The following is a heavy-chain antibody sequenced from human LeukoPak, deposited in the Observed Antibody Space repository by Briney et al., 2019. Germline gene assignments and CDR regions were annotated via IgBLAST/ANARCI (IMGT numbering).Heavy chain of an antibody. CDR1: GYTFTSYD. D-gene: IGHD1-26*01. CDR3: ARVTGSIDY. V-gene: IGHV1-8*01. CDR2: MNPKSGNT. J-gene: IGHJ4*02. Sequence: GASVKVSCKASGYTFTSYDINWVRQANGHGLEWMGWMNPKSGNTGYAQKFQGRVTMTRDTSISTAYMELGSLRSEDTAVYYCARVTGSIDYWGQGTLVTVSS.